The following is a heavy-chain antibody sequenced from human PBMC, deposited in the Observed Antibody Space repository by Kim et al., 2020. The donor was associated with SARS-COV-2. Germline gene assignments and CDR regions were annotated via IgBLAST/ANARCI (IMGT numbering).Heavy chain of an antibody. CDR2: ISAYNGNT. J-gene: IGHJ5*02. V-gene: IGHV1-18*01. CDR3: ARCAKARSSWCYNWFDP. CDR1: GYTFTSYG. D-gene: IGHD6-13*01. Sequence: ASVKVSCKASGYTFTSYGISWVRQAPGQGLEWMGWISAYNGNTNYAQKLQGRVTMTTDTSTSTAYMELRSLRSDDTAVYYCARCAKARSSWCYNWFDPWGQGTLVTVSS.